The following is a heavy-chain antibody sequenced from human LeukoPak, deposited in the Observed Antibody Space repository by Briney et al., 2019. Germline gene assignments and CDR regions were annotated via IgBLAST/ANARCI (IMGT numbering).Heavy chain of an antibody. Sequence: SETLSLTCTVSGGSISSTGYYWGWIRQPPGKGPEWIGNMYDSVSTYYNPSLKSRVTISVDTSKNQLSLKLSSVTAADTAVYYCARVSGWQLLVDYWGQGSLVTVSS. D-gene: IGHD2-15*01. CDR3: ARVSGWQLLVDY. V-gene: IGHV4-39*07. J-gene: IGHJ4*02. CDR2: MYDSVST. CDR1: GGSISSTGYY.